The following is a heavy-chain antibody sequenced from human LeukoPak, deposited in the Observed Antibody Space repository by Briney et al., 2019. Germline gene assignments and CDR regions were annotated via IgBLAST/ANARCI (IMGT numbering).Heavy chain of an antibody. J-gene: IGHJ6*03. CDR1: GFTFSSYG. CDR3: AKTNYIPPYYYYYYMDV. Sequence: GGSLRLSCAASGFTFSSYGMHWVRQAPGKGLEWVAFIRYDGSNKYYADSVKGRFTISRDNSKNTLYLQMNSLRAEDTAVYYCAKTNYIPPYYYYYYMDVWGKGTTVTVSS. CDR2: IRYDGSNK. V-gene: IGHV3-30*02. D-gene: IGHD1-7*01.